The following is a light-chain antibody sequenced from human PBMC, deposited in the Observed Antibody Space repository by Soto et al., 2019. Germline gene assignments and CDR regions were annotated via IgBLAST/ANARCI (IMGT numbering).Light chain of an antibody. CDR3: QQRSNWPSIT. V-gene: IGKV3-11*01. Sequence: IVLTPSPATLSLSPGERATLSCRSSQSVSSYLAWYQQKPGQAPRLLIYDASNRATGIPARFSGSGSGTDFTLTISSLEPEDFAVYYCQQRSNWPSITFGQGTLLEIK. CDR1: QSVSSY. CDR2: DAS. J-gene: IGKJ5*01.